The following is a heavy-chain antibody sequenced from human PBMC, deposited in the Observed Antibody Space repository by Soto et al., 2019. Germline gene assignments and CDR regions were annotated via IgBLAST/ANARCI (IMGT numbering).Heavy chain of an antibody. Sequence: QVQLVQSGAEVKKPGASVKVSCKASGYTFTSYAMHWVRQAPGQRLEWMGWINAGNGNTKYSQKFQGRVTITRDTSASTAYMELRSLRSEDTAVYYCARADIVVVPAASIDYWGQGTLVTVSS. CDR2: INAGNGNT. V-gene: IGHV1-3*01. CDR1: GYTFTSYA. D-gene: IGHD2-2*01. J-gene: IGHJ4*02. CDR3: ARADIVVVPAASIDY.